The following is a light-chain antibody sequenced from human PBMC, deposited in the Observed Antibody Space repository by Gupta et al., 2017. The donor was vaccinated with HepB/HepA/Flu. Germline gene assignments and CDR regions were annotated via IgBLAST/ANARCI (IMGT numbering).Light chain of an antibody. Sequence: QSALTQSPSASGSPGQSVTLSCTGTSSDVGTYNYVSWYQQHPGIAPKLIIYEVYKRPSGVTDRFSGSKSGSTASLTVSGLHAEDEADYFCSSYAGSNNYVFGSGTKVTVL. J-gene: IGLJ1*01. V-gene: IGLV2-8*01. CDR1: SSDVGTYNY. CDR2: EVY. CDR3: SSYAGSNNYV.